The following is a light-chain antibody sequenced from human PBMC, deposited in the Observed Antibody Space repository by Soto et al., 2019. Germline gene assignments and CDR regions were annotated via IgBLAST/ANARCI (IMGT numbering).Light chain of an antibody. Sequence: EIVMTQSPAILSVSPGERATLSCRASQSVSSNLAWYQQKPGQAPRLLIYGASTRATGIPARFSGSGSGTEFTITISSLQSEDFAVYYCQQYNNWPPVFGQGTKVEIK. J-gene: IGKJ1*01. V-gene: IGKV3-15*01. CDR2: GAS. CDR3: QQYNNWPPV. CDR1: QSVSSN.